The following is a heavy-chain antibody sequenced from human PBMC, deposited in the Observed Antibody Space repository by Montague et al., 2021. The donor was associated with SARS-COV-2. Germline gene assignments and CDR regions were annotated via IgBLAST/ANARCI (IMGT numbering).Heavy chain of an antibody. CDR3: AGMRFFDWPPHYYMDV. D-gene: IGHD3-9*01. CDR1: GGSLSVYY. J-gene: IGHJ6*03. V-gene: IGHV4-34*01. Sequence: SETLSLTCAVYGGSLSVYYWSWIRQPPGKGLEWIGEINHSGSTNYNPSLKSRVTISVDTSKNQVSLKLSSVTAVDTAVYYCAGMRFFDWPPHYYMDVWGKGTTVTVSS. CDR2: INHSGST.